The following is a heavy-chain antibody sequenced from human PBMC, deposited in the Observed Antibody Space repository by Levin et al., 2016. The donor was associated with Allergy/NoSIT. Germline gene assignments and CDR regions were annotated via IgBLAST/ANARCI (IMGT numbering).Heavy chain of an antibody. J-gene: IGHJ6*02. CDR2: IYSSGST. V-gene: IGHV4-61*02. Sequence: SETLSLTCTVSGGSISSGTHYWSWIRQPAGRGLEWIGRIYSSGSTNYNPSLKSRVTISADTSKNQFSLKLSSVTAADTAVYYCARGDYHVSGRYYRTDYYHYGMDVWGQGTTVTVSS. CDR1: GGSISSGTHY. D-gene: IGHD3-10*01. CDR3: ARGDYHVSGRYYRTDYYHYGMDV.